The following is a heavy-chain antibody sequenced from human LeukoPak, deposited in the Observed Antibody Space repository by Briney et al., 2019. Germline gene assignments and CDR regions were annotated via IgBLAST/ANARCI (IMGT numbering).Heavy chain of an antibody. CDR1: GGSFSGYY. D-gene: IGHD3-10*01. Sequence: SETLSLTCAVYGGSFSGYYWSWIRQPPGKGLEWIGEINHSGSTNYNPSLKSRVTISVDTSKNQFSLKLSSVTAADTAVYYCAKYYGSGSYSSNFLNFDNWGQGTLVTVSS. J-gene: IGHJ4*02. V-gene: IGHV4-34*01. CDR2: INHSGST. CDR3: AKYYGSGSYSSNFLNFDN.